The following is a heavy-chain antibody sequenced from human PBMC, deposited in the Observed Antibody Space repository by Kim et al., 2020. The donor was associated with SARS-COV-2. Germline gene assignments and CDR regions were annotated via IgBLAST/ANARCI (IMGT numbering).Heavy chain of an antibody. CDR3: AKDLDGVYGVHDAFDI. CDR2: IWYDGSNK. J-gene: IGHJ3*02. D-gene: IGHD2-8*01. V-gene: IGHV3-33*06. CDR1: GFTFSSYA. Sequence: GGSLRLSCAASGFTFSSYAMHWVRQAPGKGLEWVAIIWYDGSNKYYTDSVKGRFTISRDNSKNTLYLQINSLRTEDTAVYYCAKDLDGVYGVHDAFDIWGQGTMVTVSS.